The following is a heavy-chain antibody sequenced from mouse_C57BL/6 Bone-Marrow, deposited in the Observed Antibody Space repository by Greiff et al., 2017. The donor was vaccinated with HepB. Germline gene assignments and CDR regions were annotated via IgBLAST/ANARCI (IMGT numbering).Heavy chain of an antibody. CDR2: IHPNSGST. CDR3: AISRDSRLACFAY. CDR1: GYTFTSYW. Sequence: QVQLQQPGAELVKPGASVKLSCKASGYTFTSYWMHWVKQRPGQGLEWIGMIHPNSGSTNYNEKFKSKATLTVDKSSTTAYMQLSSLTSEDSAVYYCAISRDSRLACFAYWGEEALGTVSA. D-gene: IGHD3-2*01. J-gene: IGHJ3*01. V-gene: IGHV1-64*01.